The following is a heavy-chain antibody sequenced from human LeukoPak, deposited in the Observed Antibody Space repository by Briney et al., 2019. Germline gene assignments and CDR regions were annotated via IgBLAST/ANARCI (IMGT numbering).Heavy chain of an antibody. CDR1: GFTFSNAW. CDR3: TTLIGY. Sequence: GGSLRLSCAASGFTFSNAWMNWVRQAPGKGLEWVGRTKSKTDGGTTDYAAPVKGRVTISRDDSKNTLYLQMNSLKTEDTAVYYCTTLIGYWGQGTLVTVSS. CDR2: TKSKTDGGTT. V-gene: IGHV3-15*01. J-gene: IGHJ4*02. D-gene: IGHD2/OR15-2a*01.